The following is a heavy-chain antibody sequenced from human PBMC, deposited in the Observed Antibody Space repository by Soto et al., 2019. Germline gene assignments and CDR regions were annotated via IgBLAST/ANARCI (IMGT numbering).Heavy chain of an antibody. CDR1: GGSVIGGNW. CDR3: GRMVGIPYNSGYFNWLDP. D-gene: IGHD6-19*01. CDR2: IFHSGHT. Sequence: SETLSLTCAVSGGSVIGGNWWNWVRQSPGEGLEWIGEIFHSGHTNYNPSLKSRVTISVDKSKNQFSLKLSSVTAADTAVYYCGRMVGIPYNSGYFNWLDPWGQGTLVTVSS. V-gene: IGHV4-4*02. J-gene: IGHJ5*02.